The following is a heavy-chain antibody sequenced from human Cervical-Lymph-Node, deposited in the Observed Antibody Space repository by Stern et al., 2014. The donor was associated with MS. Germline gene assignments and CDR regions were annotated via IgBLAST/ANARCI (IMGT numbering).Heavy chain of an antibody. CDR3: AREYNWNDRFYGMDV. V-gene: IGHV1-69*01. CDR1: GGTFSTYA. J-gene: IGHJ6*02. D-gene: IGHD1-20*01. Sequence: QVQLGQSGAEVKKPGSSVKVSCKASGGTFSTYAISWVRQAPGQGLEGMGGITPIFGTANYAQKFQGRVTITADESTSTAYMELSSLRSEDTAVYYCAREYNWNDRFYGMDVWGQGTTVTVSS. CDR2: ITPIFGTA.